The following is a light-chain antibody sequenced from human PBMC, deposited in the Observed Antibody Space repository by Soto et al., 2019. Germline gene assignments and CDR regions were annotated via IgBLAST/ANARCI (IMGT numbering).Light chain of an antibody. J-gene: IGKJ4*01. CDR3: QHRSNWLLT. CDR1: QSVSVF. Sequence: EIVLKKSPATLSLSPGERATLSFRASQSVSVFLAWYQQKPGQAPRLLIFDASNRATGVPARFTGSGSGTDFTLTISSLEPEDFAVYYCQHRSNWLLTFGGG. V-gene: IGKV3-11*01. CDR2: DAS.